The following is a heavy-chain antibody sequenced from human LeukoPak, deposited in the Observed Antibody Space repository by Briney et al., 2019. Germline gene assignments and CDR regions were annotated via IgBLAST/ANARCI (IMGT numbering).Heavy chain of an antibody. D-gene: IGHD5-24*01. CDR3: ARVVTSGDGYNSGADVFDI. V-gene: IGHV1-2*02. Sequence: ASVKVSCKASGYTFTGYYMHWVRQAPGQGLEWMGWINPNSGGTNYAQKFQGRVTMTRDTSISTAYMELSRLRSDDTAVYYCARVVTSGDGYNSGADVFDIWGQGTMVTVSS. CDR1: GYTFTGYY. CDR2: INPNSGGT. J-gene: IGHJ3*02.